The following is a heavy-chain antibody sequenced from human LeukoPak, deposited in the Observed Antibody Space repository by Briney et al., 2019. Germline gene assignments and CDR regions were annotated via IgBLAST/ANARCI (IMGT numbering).Heavy chain of an antibody. Sequence: AASVKGRFTISRDNSNNMLNLQMSSLRAVDTALYYCAQRGVQGYMDVWGKGTTVIVSS. V-gene: IGHV3-23*05. CDR3: AQRGVQGYMDV. J-gene: IGHJ6*03. D-gene: IGHD1-26*01.